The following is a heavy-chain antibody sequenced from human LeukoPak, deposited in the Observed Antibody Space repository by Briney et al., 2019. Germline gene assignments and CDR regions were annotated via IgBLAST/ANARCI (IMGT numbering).Heavy chain of an antibody. CDR1: GFTFSNAW. J-gene: IGHJ4*02. CDR3: AKDLNYGDLLDY. CDR2: IRNDGRNK. D-gene: IGHD4-17*01. Sequence: GGSLRLSCAASGFTFSNAWMSWVRQAPGKGLEWVAFIRNDGRNKYYTDSVKGRFTISRDNSKNTLYLQMNSLRAEDTAVYYCAKDLNYGDLLDYWGQGTLVTVSS. V-gene: IGHV3-30*02.